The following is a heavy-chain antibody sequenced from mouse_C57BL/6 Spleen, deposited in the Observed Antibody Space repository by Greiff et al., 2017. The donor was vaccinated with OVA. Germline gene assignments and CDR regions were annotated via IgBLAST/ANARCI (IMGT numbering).Heavy chain of an antibody. V-gene: IGHV5-12*01. Sequence: EVQLQQSGGGLVQPGGSLKLSCAASGFTFSDYYMYWVRQTPEKRLEWVAYISNGGGSTYYPDTVKGRFTISRDNAKNTLYLQMSRLKSEDTAMYYCARHVPYYYAMDYWGQGTSVTVSS. J-gene: IGHJ4*01. CDR2: ISNGGGST. CDR1: GFTFSDYY. CDR3: ARHVPYYYAMDY.